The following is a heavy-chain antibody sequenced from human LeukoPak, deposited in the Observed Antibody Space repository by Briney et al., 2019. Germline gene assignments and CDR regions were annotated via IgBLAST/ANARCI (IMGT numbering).Heavy chain of an antibody. CDR1: GGSISSYY. V-gene: IGHV4-59*01. CDR3: ARGKLGISLDAFDI. CDR2: IYYSGST. J-gene: IGHJ3*02. Sequence: SETLSLTCTVSGGSISSYYWSWIRQPPGKGLEWIGHIYYSGSTNYNPALKSRFTISVDTSKNQFSLKLRSVTAADTAVFYCARGKLGISLDAFDIWGQGTMVTVSS. D-gene: IGHD7-27*01.